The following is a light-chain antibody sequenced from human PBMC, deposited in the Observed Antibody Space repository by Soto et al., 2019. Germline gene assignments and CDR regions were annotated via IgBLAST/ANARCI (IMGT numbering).Light chain of an antibody. CDR1: QSMNSY. J-gene: IGKJ5*01. V-gene: IGKV3-11*02. CDR2: GVS. Sequence: ENVLTQSPGTLSLSPGERATLSCRASQSMNSYLAWYQQKPGQAPRLLIYGVSNRATGIPARFSGSGSGRDFTLTISGVEPEDFAVYYCPQRSDWPPITFGQGTRLEIK. CDR3: PQRSDWPPIT.